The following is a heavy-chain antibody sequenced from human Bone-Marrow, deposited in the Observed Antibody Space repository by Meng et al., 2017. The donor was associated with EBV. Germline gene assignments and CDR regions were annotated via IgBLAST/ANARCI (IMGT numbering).Heavy chain of an antibody. CDR1: GVPFVNAW. V-gene: IGHV3-15*01. Sequence: VGLGVGLVKPGGSLRLFWSASGVPFVNAWMSWVRQAPGKGLEWVGRIKSKTDGGTTDYAASVKGRFTISRDESKNTVHLQMNSLTTEDTAIYYCIHLRNNQLLYWAQGTLVTVSS. CDR2: IKSKTDGGTT. J-gene: IGHJ4*02. CDR3: IHLRNNQLLY. D-gene: IGHD2-2*01.